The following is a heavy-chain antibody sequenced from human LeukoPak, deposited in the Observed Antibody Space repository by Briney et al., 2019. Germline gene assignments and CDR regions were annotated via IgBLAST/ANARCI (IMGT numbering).Heavy chain of an antibody. V-gene: IGHV4-59*01. Sequence: SETLSLTCTASGGSISSYYWSWIRQPPGKGLEWIGYIYYSGSTNYNPSLKSRVTISVDTSKNQFSLKLSSVTAADTAVYYCARKPERYYYGSGSPLYFDYWGQGTLVTVSS. J-gene: IGHJ4*02. CDR2: IYYSGST. D-gene: IGHD3-10*01. CDR1: GGSISSYY. CDR3: ARKPERYYYGSGSPLYFDY.